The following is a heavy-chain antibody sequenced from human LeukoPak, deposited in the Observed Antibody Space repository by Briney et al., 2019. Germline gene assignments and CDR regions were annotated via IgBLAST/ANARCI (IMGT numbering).Heavy chain of an antibody. J-gene: IGHJ4*02. CDR3: ARDVGGQWLVRGGFDY. CDR1: GGSISSYY. Sequence: SETLSLTCTVSGGSISSYYWSWIRQPPGKGLEWIGYIYYSGSTNYNPSLRSRVTISVDTSKNQFSLQLNSVTPEDTAVYYCARDVGGQWLVRGGFDYWGQGTLVTVSS. V-gene: IGHV4-59*12. D-gene: IGHD6-19*01. CDR2: IYYSGST.